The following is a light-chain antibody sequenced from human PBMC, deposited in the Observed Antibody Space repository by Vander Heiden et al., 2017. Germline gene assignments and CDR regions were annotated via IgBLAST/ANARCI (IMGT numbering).Light chain of an antibody. V-gene: IGKV1-33*01. CDR2: AAS. CDR3: QQYDNLPSIT. J-gene: IGKJ5*01. CDR1: QDITNY. Sequence: DIQMTQSPSSLSASVGDRVTITCQASQDITNYLNWYQEKPGKAPKLLISAASNLETGVPSRFSGSGSGTDFTFTISSLQPEDIATYYCQQYDNLPSITFGQGTQLEIK.